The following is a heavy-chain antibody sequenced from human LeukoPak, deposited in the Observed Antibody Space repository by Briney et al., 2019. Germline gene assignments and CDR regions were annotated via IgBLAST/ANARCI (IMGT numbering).Heavy chain of an antibody. CDR3: ARQPNWEWELIDY. V-gene: IGHV5-51*01. CDR2: IYPGDSDT. CDR1: GYSFTSCW. J-gene: IGHJ4*02. Sequence: GESLKISCKGSGYSFTSCWIGWVRQMPGKGLEWMGIIYPGDSDTRYSPSFQGQVTISADKSISTAYLQWSSLKASDTAMYYCARQPNWEWELIDYWGQGTLVTVSS. D-gene: IGHD1-26*01.